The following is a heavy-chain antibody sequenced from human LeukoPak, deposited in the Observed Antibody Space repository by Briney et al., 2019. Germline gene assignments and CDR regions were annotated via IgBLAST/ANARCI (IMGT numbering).Heavy chain of an antibody. D-gene: IGHD1-26*01. J-gene: IGHJ5*02. CDR1: GGSISSSNW. CDR2: IYHSGST. V-gene: IGHV4-4*02. CDR3: ARGGGSGSYHL. Sequence: SETLSLTCAVSGGSISSSNWWSWVRQPPGKGLEWIGEIYHSGSTNYNPSLKSRVTISLDKSKNQFSLKLSSVTAADTAVYFCARGGGSGSYHLWGQGTLVTVSS.